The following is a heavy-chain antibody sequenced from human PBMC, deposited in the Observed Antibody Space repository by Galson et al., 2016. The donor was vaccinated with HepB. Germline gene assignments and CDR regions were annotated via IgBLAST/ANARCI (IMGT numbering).Heavy chain of an antibody. J-gene: IGHJ4*02. CDR2: ISIRGDYM. V-gene: IGHV3-21*01. CDR1: GFISSSYS. D-gene: IGHD6-13*01. CDR3: ERSKDSRWYSRFDY. Sequence: SLRLSCAASGFISSSYSMNWVRQAPGKGLEWVSSISIRGDYMYYADSVKGRFTISRDKARNSMYLQMNSLRVEDTAVYYCERSKDSRWYSRFDYWGQGTLATVSS.